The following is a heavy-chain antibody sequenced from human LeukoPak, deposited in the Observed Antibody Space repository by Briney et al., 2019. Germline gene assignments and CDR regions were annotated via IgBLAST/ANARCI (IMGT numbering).Heavy chain of an antibody. V-gene: IGHV1-2*06. CDR3: ARAIRGSTPVDY. CDR1: GYTFTGYY. D-gene: IGHD4-23*01. J-gene: IGHJ4*02. Sequence: ASVKVSCKASGYTFTGYYMHWVRQAPGQGLEWMGRINPNSGGTNYAQKFQGRVTMTRDTSISTAYMELSRLRSDDTAVYYCARAIRGSTPVDYWGQGTLVTVSS. CDR2: INPNSGGT.